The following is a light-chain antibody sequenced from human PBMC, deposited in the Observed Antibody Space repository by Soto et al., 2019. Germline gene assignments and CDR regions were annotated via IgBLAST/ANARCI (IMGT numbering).Light chain of an antibody. J-gene: IGLJ1*01. CDR2: DVS. CDR3: SSFTSSSTFV. V-gene: IGLV2-14*03. CDR1: SSDVGRYNY. Sequence: QTASVSGSRGQSITISCTGTSSDVGRYNYVSWFQQHPGKVPKLIIYDVSNWPSGVSDRFSGSKSGNTASLTISGLQPEDEADYYCSSFTSSSTFVFGTGTKVTVL.